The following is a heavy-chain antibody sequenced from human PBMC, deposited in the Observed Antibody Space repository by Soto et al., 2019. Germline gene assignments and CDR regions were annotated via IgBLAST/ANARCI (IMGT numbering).Heavy chain of an antibody. CDR2: ISNSGHSA. CDR3: AKGGPTFLNWFGP. CDR1: GFTFDDYA. V-gene: IGHV3-23*01. Sequence: GGSLRLSCGASGFTFDDYAMHWVRQAPGKGLEWISVISNSGHSAYYADSVKGRFTISRDNSKNTLYLQIKSLRAEDTAAYYCAKGGPTFLNWFGPWGQGTLVTVSS. D-gene: IGHD5-12*01. J-gene: IGHJ5*02.